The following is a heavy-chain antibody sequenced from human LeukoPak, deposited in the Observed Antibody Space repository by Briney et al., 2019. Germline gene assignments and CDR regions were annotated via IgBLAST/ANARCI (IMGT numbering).Heavy chain of an antibody. CDR1: GGSISSSSYY. J-gene: IGHJ4*02. CDR3: ARLSKATVTPYYFDY. CDR2: IYYSGST. V-gene: IGHV4-39*07. Sequence: KPSETLSLTCTVSGGSISSSSYYWGWIRQPPGKGLEWIGSIYYSGSTYYNPSLKSRVTISVDTSKNQFSLKPSSVTAADTAVYYCARLSKATVTPYYFDYWGQGTLVTVSS. D-gene: IGHD4-17*01.